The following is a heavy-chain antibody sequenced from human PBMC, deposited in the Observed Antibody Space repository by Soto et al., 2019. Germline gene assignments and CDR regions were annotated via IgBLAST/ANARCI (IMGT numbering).Heavy chain of an antibody. V-gene: IGHV1-2*04. CDR3: ARDLYDILSGPTTHYYYYGMDV. D-gene: IGHD3-9*01. Sequence: ASVKVSCKASGYTFTGYYMHWVRQAPGQGLEWMGWINPNSGGTNCAQKFQGWVTMTRDTSISTAYMDLSRLRSDDTAVYYCARDLYDILSGPTTHYYYYGMDVWGQGTTVTVSS. CDR1: GYTFTGYY. CDR2: INPNSGGT. J-gene: IGHJ6*02.